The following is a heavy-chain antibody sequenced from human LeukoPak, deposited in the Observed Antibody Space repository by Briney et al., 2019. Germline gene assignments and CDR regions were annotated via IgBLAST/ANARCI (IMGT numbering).Heavy chain of an antibody. D-gene: IGHD3-22*01. Sequence: GASVKVSCKASGYTFTSYYMHWVRQAPGQGLEWMGIINPSGGSTSYAQKFQGRVTMTRDMSTSTAYMELRSLRSDDTAVYYCARDLSRWQYYYDSSALGHWGQGTLVTVSS. CDR2: INPSGGST. CDR3: ARDLSRWQYYYDSSALGH. V-gene: IGHV1-46*01. CDR1: GYTFTSYY. J-gene: IGHJ4*02.